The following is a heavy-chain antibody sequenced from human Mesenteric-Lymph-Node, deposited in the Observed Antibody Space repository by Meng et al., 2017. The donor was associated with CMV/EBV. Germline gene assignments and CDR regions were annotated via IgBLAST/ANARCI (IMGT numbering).Heavy chain of an antibody. D-gene: IGHD3-3*01. CDR2: ISGAGTR. CDR3: AKEATIKIFGNYYYGMDV. Sequence: GESLKISCAASGFTFHNYAMSWVRQAPGKGLEWVASISGAGTRDYADSVKGRFTISRDNARNTVDLEMDGLRADDAAVYYCAKEATIKIFGNYYYGMDVWGQGTTVTVSS. CDR1: GFTFHNYA. J-gene: IGHJ6*02. V-gene: IGHV3-23*01.